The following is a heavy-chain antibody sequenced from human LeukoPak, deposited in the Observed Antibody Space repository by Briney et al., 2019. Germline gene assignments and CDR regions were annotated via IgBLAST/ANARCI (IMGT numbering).Heavy chain of an antibody. CDR3: VRGSLASGVVVYYYYYLDV. CDR2: ISATRGIT. Sequence: GGSLRLSCAASGFTFSSYSMNWVRQAPGMGLEWLSYISATRGITYYADSVKGRFTISRDNAKNSLSLQMDSLRAEDTAVYYCVRGSLASGVVVYYYYYLDVWGKGTTVTVSS. CDR1: GFTFSSYS. V-gene: IGHV3-48*01. D-gene: IGHD3-3*01. J-gene: IGHJ6*03.